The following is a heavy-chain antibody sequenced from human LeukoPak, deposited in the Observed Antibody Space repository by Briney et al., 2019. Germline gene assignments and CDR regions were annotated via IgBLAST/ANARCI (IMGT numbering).Heavy chain of an antibody. V-gene: IGHV4-34*09. CDR2: IYYSGST. CDR1: GGSFSAYY. CDR3: ARDVRLSDYGMDV. J-gene: IGHJ6*02. Sequence: SETLSLTCAVYGGSFSAYYWSWIRQPPGKGLEWIGYIYYSGSTYYNPSLKSRVTISVDTSKNQFSLKLSSVTAADTAVYYCARDVRLSDYGMDVWGQGTTVTVS. D-gene: IGHD3-16*02.